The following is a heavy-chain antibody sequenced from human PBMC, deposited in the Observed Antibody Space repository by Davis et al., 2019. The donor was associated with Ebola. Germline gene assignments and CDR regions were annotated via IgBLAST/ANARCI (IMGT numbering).Heavy chain of an antibody. D-gene: IGHD2-2*01. CDR1: GFTFSSYG. J-gene: IGHJ4*02. Sequence: PGGSLRLSCAASGFTFSSYGMHWVRQAPGKGLEWVAVIWYDGSNKYYADSVKGRFTISRDNSKNTLYLQMNSLRAEDTAVYYCARDRSHSDIVVVPAAIGYWGQGTLVTVSS. CDR3: ARDRSHSDIVVVPAAIGY. CDR2: IWYDGSNK. V-gene: IGHV3-33*01.